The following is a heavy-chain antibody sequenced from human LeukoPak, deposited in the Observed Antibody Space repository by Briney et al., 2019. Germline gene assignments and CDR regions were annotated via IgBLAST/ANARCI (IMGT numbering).Heavy chain of an antibody. V-gene: IGHV3-48*03. Sequence: GGSLRLSCAASGFTFSSYEMNWVRQAPGKGLEWVSYISSSGSTIYYADSVKDRFTISRDNAKNSLYLQMNSLRAEDTAVYYCARDRSSGKRYFQHWGQGTLVTVSS. CDR2: ISSSGSTI. D-gene: IGHD6-19*01. CDR3: ARDRSSGKRYFQH. CDR1: GFTFSSYE. J-gene: IGHJ1*01.